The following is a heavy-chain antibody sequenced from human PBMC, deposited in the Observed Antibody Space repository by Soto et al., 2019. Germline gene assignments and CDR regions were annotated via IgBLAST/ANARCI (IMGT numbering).Heavy chain of an antibody. CDR2: IYYSGST. CDR1: GGSISSGGYY. D-gene: IGHD1-26*01. Sequence: SETLSLTCTVSGGSISSGGYYWSWIRQHPGKGLEWIGYIYYSGSTYYNPSLKSRVTMSIDTSRNHVSLHLTSVTAADTAVYYCATFSIVGTVIFNHWGQGTQVTVSS. J-gene: IGHJ4*02. V-gene: IGHV4-31*03. CDR3: ATFSIVGTVIFNH.